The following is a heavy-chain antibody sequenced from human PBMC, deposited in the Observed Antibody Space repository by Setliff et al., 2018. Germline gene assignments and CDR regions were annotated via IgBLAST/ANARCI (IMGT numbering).Heavy chain of an antibody. CDR2: IYYSGST. D-gene: IGHD3-9*01. Sequence: KPSETLSLTCTVSGGSISSSSYYWGWIRQPPGKGLEWIGSIYYSGSTYYNPSLKSRVTISVDTSKNQFSLKLNSVTAADTAVYYCARRGQGSNNPFDYWGQGTLVTVSS. CDR1: GGSISSSSYY. CDR3: ARRGQGSNNPFDY. V-gene: IGHV4-39*01. J-gene: IGHJ4*02.